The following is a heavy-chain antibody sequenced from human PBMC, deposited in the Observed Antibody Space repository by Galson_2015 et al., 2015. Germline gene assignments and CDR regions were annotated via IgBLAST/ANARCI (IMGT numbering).Heavy chain of an antibody. J-gene: IGHJ4*02. CDR2: IKSKSVGGTT. Sequence: SLRLSCAASGFIFSNAWMSWVRQAPGKGLEWVGRIKSKSVGGTTGYAAPVKGRFTVSRDDSKNMAYLQMNGLKPEDTAMYYCTTDFSDGWFGGWGQGTLVTVPS. D-gene: IGHD3-10*01. CDR3: TTDFSDGWFGG. V-gene: IGHV3-15*01. CDR1: GFIFSNAW.